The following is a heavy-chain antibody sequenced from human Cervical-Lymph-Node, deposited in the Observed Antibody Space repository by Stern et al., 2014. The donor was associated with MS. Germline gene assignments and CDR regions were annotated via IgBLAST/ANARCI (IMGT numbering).Heavy chain of an antibody. V-gene: IGHV1-46*01. CDR1: GYTFTTYY. J-gene: IGHJ4*02. CDR3: AREHTAMGFSY. Sequence: VQLVQSGAEVKKPGASVKVSCKASGYTFTTYYIHWVRQAPGQGLEWMGIINPSGGSTSYAQKFQGRVTLTRDTSTSTVYMELNSLRSDDTAVYYCAREHTAMGFSYWGQGTLVTVSS. CDR2: INPSGGST. D-gene: IGHD5-18*01.